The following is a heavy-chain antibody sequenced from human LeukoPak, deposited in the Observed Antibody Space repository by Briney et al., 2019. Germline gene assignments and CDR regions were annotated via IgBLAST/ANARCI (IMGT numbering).Heavy chain of an antibody. Sequence: GGSLRLSCAASGFTVSSNYMSWVRQAPGKGLEWVSVIYSGGSTYYADSVKGRFTISRDNSKNTLYLQMNSLRAEDTAVYYCARDGYYYDSSGYYYPTFDYWGQGTQVTVSS. D-gene: IGHD3-22*01. J-gene: IGHJ4*02. V-gene: IGHV3-66*01. CDR1: GFTVSSNY. CDR2: IYSGGST. CDR3: ARDGYYYDSSGYYYPTFDY.